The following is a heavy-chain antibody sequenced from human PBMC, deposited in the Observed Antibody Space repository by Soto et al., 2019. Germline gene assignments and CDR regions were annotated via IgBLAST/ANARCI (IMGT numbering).Heavy chain of an antibody. J-gene: IGHJ3*02. CDR3: ARAYYDSSGYPVPDAFDI. Sequence: GGSLRLSCAASGFTFSSYGMHWVRQAPGKGLEWVAVISYDGSNKYYADSVKGRFTISRDNSKNTLYLQMNSLRAEDTAVYYCARAYYDSSGYPVPDAFDIWGQGTMVTVSS. D-gene: IGHD3-22*01. CDR2: ISYDGSNK. CDR1: GFTFSSYG. V-gene: IGHV3-30*03.